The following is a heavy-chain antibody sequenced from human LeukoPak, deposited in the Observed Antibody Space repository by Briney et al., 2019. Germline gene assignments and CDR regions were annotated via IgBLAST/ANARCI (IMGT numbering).Heavy chain of an antibody. CDR2: ISSSSSYI. CDR1: GFTFSSHS. V-gene: IGHV3-21*01. CDR3: ARFIDYYDSSGYYFEYYYGMDV. Sequence: GGSLRLSCAASGFTFSSHSVNWVRHAPGKGLEWVSSISSSSSYIYYADSVKGRSTISRDNAKNSLYLQMNSLRAEDTAVYYCARFIDYYDSSGYYFEYYYGMDVWGQGTTVTVSS. D-gene: IGHD3-22*01. J-gene: IGHJ6*02.